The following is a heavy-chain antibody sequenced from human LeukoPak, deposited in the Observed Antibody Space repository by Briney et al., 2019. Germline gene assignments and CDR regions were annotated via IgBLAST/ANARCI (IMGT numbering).Heavy chain of an antibody. V-gene: IGHV1-2*02. CDR2: INPNSGVT. Sequence: ASVKVSCKASGYTFTDYYMHWVRQAPGQGLGWMGWINPNSGVTSYAQNFQGRVTMTRDTSISTAYMELTWLSSDDTAVYYCARERSNGGLRLDFWGQGTLVTASS. CDR1: GYTFTDYY. J-gene: IGHJ4*02. CDR3: ARERSNGGLRLDF. D-gene: IGHD3-16*01.